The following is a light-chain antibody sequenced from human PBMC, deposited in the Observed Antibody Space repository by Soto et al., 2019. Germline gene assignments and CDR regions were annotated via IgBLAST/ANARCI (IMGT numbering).Light chain of an antibody. CDR2: AAS. V-gene: IGKV1-39*01. CDR3: QQSYSIPPFMRVSWT. Sequence: DIQMTQSPSSLSASVGDRVTITCRAIQSISSYLNWYQQKPGKAPKLLIYAASSLQSGVPSRFSGSGSGTDFTLTISSLQPEDFATYYCQQSYSIPPFMRVSWTFGQGTKVDIK. J-gene: IGKJ1*01. CDR1: QSISSY.